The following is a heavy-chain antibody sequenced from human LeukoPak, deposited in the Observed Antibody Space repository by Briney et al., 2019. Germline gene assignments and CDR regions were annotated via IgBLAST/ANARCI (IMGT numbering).Heavy chain of an antibody. V-gene: IGHV4-34*01. CDR3: AASLWFGIYPDY. CDR1: GGSFSGYY. Sequence: SETLSLTCAVYGGSFSGYYWIWIRQPPGKGLEWIGEINPSGSTHYNPSLKSRVTISIDTSKNQFSLRLTSVTAADTAVYYCAASLWFGIYPDYWGQGSLVTVSS. CDR2: INPSGST. J-gene: IGHJ4*02. D-gene: IGHD3-10*01.